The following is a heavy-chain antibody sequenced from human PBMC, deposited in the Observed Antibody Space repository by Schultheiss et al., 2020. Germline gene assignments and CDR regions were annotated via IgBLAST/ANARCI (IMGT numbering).Heavy chain of an antibody. CDR3: ARGAGTVTTVGADFDY. CDR2: INHSGGT. CDR1: GGSFSGYY. V-gene: IGHV4-34*01. Sequence: SETLSLTCAVYGGSFSGYYWSWIRQPPGKGLEWIGEINHSGGTNYNPSLKSRVTISVDTSKNQFSLKLSSVTAADTAVYYCARGAGTVTTVGADFDYWGKGTLVTGSS. D-gene: IGHD4-17*01. J-gene: IGHJ4*02.